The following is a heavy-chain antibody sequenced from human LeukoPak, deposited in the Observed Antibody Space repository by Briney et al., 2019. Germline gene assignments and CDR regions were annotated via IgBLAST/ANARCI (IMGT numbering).Heavy chain of an antibody. CDR2: ISSDSNSI. CDR3: AKDRDSGSGYYTWGLFDA. D-gene: IGHD3-10*01. V-gene: IGHV3-21*04. Sequence: GGSLRLYCVASGLNFNSHTMKWVRQAPGKGLEWVSSISSDSNSIYHADSVKGRFIISRDNSKNMLYLQMNSLRAEDTAVYYCAKDRDSGSGYYTWGLFDAWGQGTLVTVSS. CDR1: GLNFNSHT. J-gene: IGHJ5*02.